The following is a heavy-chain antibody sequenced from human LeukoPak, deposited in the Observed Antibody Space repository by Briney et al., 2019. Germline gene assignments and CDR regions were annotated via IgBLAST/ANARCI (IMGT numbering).Heavy chain of an antibody. CDR1: GFTFSSYA. Sequence: GRSLRLSCATSGFTFSSYAMSWVRQAPGKGLEWVSAISGSGGSTYYADSVKGRFTISRDNSKNTLYLQMNSLRAEDTAVYYCAKGSSSWTMWGGDPDFDYWGQGTLVTVSS. CDR3: AKGSSSWTMWGGDPDFDY. J-gene: IGHJ4*02. CDR2: ISGSGGST. V-gene: IGHV3-23*01. D-gene: IGHD6-13*01.